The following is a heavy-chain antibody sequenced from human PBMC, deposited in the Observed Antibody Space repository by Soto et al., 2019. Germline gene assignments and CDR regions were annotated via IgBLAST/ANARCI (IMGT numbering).Heavy chain of an antibody. CDR2: IKGKPDGGTT. CDR3: TAGSHFNY. V-gene: IGHV3-15*01. J-gene: IGHJ4*02. CDR1: GFTFNNAW. Sequence: EVQLVESGGGLVKPGGSLRLSCAASGFTFNNAWLTWVRHAPGKVLEWVGRIKGKPDGGTTDYAAPVERRFTISRDDSQNTLFLQMNSMKTEDTAVSSGTAGSHFNYGGPGTLVTVSS.